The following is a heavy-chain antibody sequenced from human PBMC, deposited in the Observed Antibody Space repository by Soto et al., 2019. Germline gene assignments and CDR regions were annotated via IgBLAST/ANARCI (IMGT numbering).Heavy chain of an antibody. CDR2: IWYDGSNK. Sequence: QVQLVESGGGVVQPGRSLRLSCAASGFTFSSYGMHWVRQAPGKVLEWVAVIWYDGSNKYYADSVKGRFTISRDNSKNTLYLQMNSLRAEDTAVYYCARESHRGIYSYYGMDVWGQGTTVTVSS. D-gene: IGHD1-26*01. CDR3: ARESHRGIYSYYGMDV. V-gene: IGHV3-33*01. J-gene: IGHJ6*02. CDR1: GFTFSSYG.